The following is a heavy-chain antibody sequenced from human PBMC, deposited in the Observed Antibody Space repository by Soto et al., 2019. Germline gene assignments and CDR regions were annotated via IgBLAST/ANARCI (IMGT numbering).Heavy chain of an antibody. CDR2: VNPIVSMS. V-gene: IGHV1-69*02. CDR1: GDTFNFYS. Sequence: QVQLVQSGAEVKRPGSSVKVSCKASGDTFNFYSINWVRQAPGLGLEWMGRVNPIVSMSNYAQKFQGRVTMTADKSTRTASMDLSSLRSEDTAIYYCASSYGSGYRAFDYWGQGALVTVSS. J-gene: IGHJ4*02. D-gene: IGHD3-10*01. CDR3: ASSYGSGYRAFDY.